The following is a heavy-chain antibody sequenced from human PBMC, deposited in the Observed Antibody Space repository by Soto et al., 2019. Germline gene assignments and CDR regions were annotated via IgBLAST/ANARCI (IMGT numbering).Heavy chain of an antibody. V-gene: IGHV3-21*01. CDR2: ISSSSSYI. CDR1: GFTFSSYS. Sequence: EVQLVESGGGLVKPGGSLRLSCAASGFTFSSYSMNWVRQAPVKGLEWVSSISSSSSYIYYADSVKGRFTISRDNAKNSRYLQMNSLRAEDTAVYYCARAGGYAYSSSWYADDYSDYWGQGTLVTVSS. D-gene: IGHD6-13*01. J-gene: IGHJ4*02. CDR3: ARAGGYAYSSSWYADDYSDY.